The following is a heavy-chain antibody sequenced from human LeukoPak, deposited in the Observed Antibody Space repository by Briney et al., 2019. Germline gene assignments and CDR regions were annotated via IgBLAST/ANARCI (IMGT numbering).Heavy chain of an antibody. J-gene: IGHJ5*02. CDR2: IKQDGSEK. CDR1: GFTFSSYW. V-gene: IGHV3-7*01. CDR3: ARDNTDWFDP. Sequence: PGGSLRLTCAASGFTFSSYWMSWVRQAPGKGLEWMANIKQDGSEKSYVDSVKGRFTISRDNAKHSLYLQMNSLRAEDTAVYYCARDNTDWFDPWGQGTLVTVSS.